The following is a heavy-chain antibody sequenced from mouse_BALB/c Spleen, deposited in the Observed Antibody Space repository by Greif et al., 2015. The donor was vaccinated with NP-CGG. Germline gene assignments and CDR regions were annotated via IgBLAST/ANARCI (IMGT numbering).Heavy chain of an antibody. D-gene: IGHD3-1*01. CDR1: GFNIKDTY. CDR3: ARQLGLRTLSYAMDY. V-gene: IGHV14-3*02. Sequence: EVQLQQSGAELVKPGASVKLSCTASGFNIKDTYMHWVKQRPEQGPEWIGRIDPANGNTKYDPKFQGKATITADTSSNTAYLQLSSLTSEDTAVYYCARQLGLRTLSYAMDYWGQGTSVTVSS. CDR2: IDPANGNT. J-gene: IGHJ4*01.